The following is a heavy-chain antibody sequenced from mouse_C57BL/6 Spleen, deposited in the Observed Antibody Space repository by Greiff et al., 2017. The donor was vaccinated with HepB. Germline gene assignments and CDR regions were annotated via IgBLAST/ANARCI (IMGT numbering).Heavy chain of an antibody. J-gene: IGHJ4*01. CDR3: ARENAYDRGGLYYYAMAY. Sequence: QVQLQQSGPELVKPGASVKISCKASGYAFSSSWMNWVKQRPGKGLEWIGRIYPGDGDTNYNGKFKGKATLTADKSSSTAYMQLSSLTSEDSAVYFGARENAYDRGGLYYYAMAYWGQGTSVTVSS. CDR1: GYAFSSSW. V-gene: IGHV1-82*01. CDR2: IYPGDGDT. D-gene: IGHD2-12*01.